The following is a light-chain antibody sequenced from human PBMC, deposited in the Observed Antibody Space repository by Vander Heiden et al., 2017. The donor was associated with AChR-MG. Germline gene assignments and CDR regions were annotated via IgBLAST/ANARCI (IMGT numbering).Light chain of an antibody. CDR2: DGS. V-gene: IGLV2-14*01. J-gene: IGLJ2*01. Sequence: QSALTQPASVSGSPGQSITISCTGTSSDVGSYHYVSWSPQHPGKAPNVRIYDGSNRPSGVSNRFPGSKSGNTASPTLSGLQAEDEADYYCSSYTSRRTVLFGEGTKLTVL. CDR1: SSDVGSYHY. CDR3: SSYTSRRTVL.